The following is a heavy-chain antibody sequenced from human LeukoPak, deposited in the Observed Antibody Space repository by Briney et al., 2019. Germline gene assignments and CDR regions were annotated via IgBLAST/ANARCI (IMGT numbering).Heavy chain of an antibody. Sequence: ASVKVSCKASGYTFTGYYMHWVRQAPGQGLEWMGWINPNSGGTNYAQKFQGRVTMTRDTSISTAYMELSRLRSDDTAVYYCAKSKVLMVYAIDYWGQGTLVTVSS. V-gene: IGHV1-2*02. CDR2: INPNSGGT. D-gene: IGHD2-8*01. CDR1: GYTFTGYY. J-gene: IGHJ4*02. CDR3: AKSKVLMVYAIDY.